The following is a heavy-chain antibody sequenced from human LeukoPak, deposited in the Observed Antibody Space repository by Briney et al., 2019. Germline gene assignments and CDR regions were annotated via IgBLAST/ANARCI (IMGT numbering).Heavy chain of an antibody. CDR3: ARGACSDAGCYNTFLDY. Sequence: GGSLRLSCAPSGFTFSTYGMHWVRQAPGKGLEWVALISFDGVNKYYSDSVKGRFSISRDSSENTLYLQMSSLRIDDTAVYYCARGACSDAGCYNTFLDYWGQGTLVIVSS. D-gene: IGHD2-15*01. CDR1: GFTFSTYG. V-gene: IGHV3-30*03. CDR2: ISFDGVNK. J-gene: IGHJ4*02.